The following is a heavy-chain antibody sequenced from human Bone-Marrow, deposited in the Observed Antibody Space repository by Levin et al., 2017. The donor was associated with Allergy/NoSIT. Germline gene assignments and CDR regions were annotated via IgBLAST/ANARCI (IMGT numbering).Heavy chain of an antibody. CDR3: AREVGVVTNYYYYYGMDV. J-gene: IGHJ6*02. Sequence: WASVKVSCKASGGTFSSYTISWVRQAPGQGLEWMGRIIPILGIANYAQKFQGRVTITADKSTSTAYMELSSLRSEDTAVYYCAREVGVVTNYYYYYGMDVWGQGTTVTVSS. CDR1: GGTFSSYT. CDR2: IIPILGIA. V-gene: IGHV1-69*04. D-gene: IGHD3-3*01.